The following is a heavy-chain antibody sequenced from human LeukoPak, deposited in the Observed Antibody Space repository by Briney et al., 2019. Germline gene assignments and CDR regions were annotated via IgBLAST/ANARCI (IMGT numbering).Heavy chain of an antibody. Sequence: GGSLRLSCAASGFTFNSYAMSWVRQAPGKGLEWISAITGSGGSAYYADSVKGRFTISRDNSKNTLYLQMNSLRAEDTAVYYCAKDSFCSSTSCSDFDYWGQGTLVTVSS. D-gene: IGHD2-2*01. CDR3: AKDSFCSSTSCSDFDY. V-gene: IGHV3-23*01. CDR2: ITGSGGSA. CDR1: GFTFNSYA. J-gene: IGHJ4*02.